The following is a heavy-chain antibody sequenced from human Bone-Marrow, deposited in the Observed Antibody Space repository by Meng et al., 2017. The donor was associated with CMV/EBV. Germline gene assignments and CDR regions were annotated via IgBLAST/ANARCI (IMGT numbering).Heavy chain of an antibody. Sequence: ASVKVSCKASGYTFTSYGISWVRQAPGQGLEWMGWISAYNGNTNYAQKLQGRVTMTTDTSTSTAYMELRSLRSDDTAVYYCARDGSGSYYNKLAQGGSYGMDVWGQGTTVTVSS. D-gene: IGHD3-10*01. CDR1: GYTFTSYG. V-gene: IGHV1-18*01. CDR2: ISAYNGNT. CDR3: ARDGSGSYYNKLAQGGSYGMDV. J-gene: IGHJ6*02.